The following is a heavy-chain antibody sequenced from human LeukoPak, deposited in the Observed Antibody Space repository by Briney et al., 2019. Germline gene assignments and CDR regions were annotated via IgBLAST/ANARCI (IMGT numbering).Heavy chain of an antibody. CDR3: ARDPSLYGGNPDY. J-gene: IGHJ4*02. CDR2: ISSSSSYI. Sequence: GGSLRLSCAASGFTFSSYSMNWVRQAPGKGLEWVSSISSSSSYIYYADSVKGRFTISRDNAKNSLYLQMNSLRDEDTAVYYCARDPSLYGGNPDYWGQGTLVTVSS. V-gene: IGHV3-21*01. CDR1: GFTFSSYS. D-gene: IGHD4-17*01.